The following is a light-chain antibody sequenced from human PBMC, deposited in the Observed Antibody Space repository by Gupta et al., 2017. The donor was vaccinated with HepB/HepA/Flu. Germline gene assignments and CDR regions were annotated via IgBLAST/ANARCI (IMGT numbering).Light chain of an antibody. J-gene: IGLJ2*01. CDR2: AKN. CDR1: SLRNYY. CDR3: NSRDSSGNHVV. Sequence: SSELTQDPAVSVALGQTVRITYQGDSLRNYYANWYQQKPGQAPVLVIYAKNNRPSGIPDRFSGSSSGNTASLTITGAQAEDEADYYCNSRDSSGNHVVFGGGTKLTVL. V-gene: IGLV3-19*01.